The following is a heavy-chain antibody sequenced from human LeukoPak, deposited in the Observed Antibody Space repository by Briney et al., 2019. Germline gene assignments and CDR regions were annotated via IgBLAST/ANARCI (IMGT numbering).Heavy chain of an antibody. CDR1: GYSISGGYY. CDR2: IYHSGST. CDR3: ARDRDSNGWTVAFDF. Sequence: SETLSLTGGVSGYSISGGYYWGWIRQPPGKGLEWIGSIYHSGSTYYNASLNSRVTISVDTSKNQFSLELSSVTAADTAVYYCARDRDSNGWTVAFDFWGQGTMVTVSS. V-gene: IGHV4-38-2*02. D-gene: IGHD6-19*01. J-gene: IGHJ3*01.